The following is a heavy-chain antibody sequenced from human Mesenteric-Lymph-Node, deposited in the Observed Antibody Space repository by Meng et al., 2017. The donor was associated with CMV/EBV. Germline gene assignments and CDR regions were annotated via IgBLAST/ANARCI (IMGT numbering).Heavy chain of an antibody. CDR2: ISWSGDTT. D-gene: IGHD3-10*01. Sequence: LSCAVSGFTFDDHGMSWVRQAPGKGLEWVSGISWSGDTTGYADTVKGRFTISRDNAKKSLFLQMNSLRVEDTAFYYCARGRGVENSPIDYWGQGTLVTVS. J-gene: IGHJ4*02. CDR3: ARGRGVENSPIDY. V-gene: IGHV3-20*04. CDR1: GFTFDDHG.